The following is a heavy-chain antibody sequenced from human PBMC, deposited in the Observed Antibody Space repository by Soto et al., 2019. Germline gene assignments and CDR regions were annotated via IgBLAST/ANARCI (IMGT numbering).Heavy chain of an antibody. V-gene: IGHV4-59*01. CDR2: IYYSGST. J-gene: IGHJ5*02. CDR1: GGSISSYY. D-gene: IGHD4-17*01. CDR3: ARDYDYGGIRWFDP. Sequence: QVQLQESGPGLVKPSETLSLTCTVSGGSISSYYWSWIRQPPGKGLEWIGYIYYSGSTNYNPSLKIRVTISVDTSKNQFSLKLSSVTAADTAVYYCARDYDYGGIRWFDPWGQGTLVTVSS.